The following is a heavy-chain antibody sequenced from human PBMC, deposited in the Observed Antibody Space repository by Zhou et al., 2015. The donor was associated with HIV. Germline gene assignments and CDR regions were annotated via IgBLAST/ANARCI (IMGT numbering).Heavy chain of an antibody. CDR2: IIPIFGTT. J-gene: IGHJ4*02. CDR1: GGTFSSYA. V-gene: IGHV1-69*06. Sequence: QVQLVQSGAEVKKPGSSVKVSCKASGGTFSSYAISWVRQAPGQGLEWMGGIIPIFGTTNYAQKFQGRVTITADKPTRTVYLELSSLRSDDTAVYYCARAVCGGDCHTSQYFDYWGQGTLVTVSS. CDR3: ARAVCGGDCHTSQYFDY. D-gene: IGHD2-21*02.